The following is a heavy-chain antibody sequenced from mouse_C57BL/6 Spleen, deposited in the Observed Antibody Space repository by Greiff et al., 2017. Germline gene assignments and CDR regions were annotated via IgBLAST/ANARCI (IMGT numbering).Heavy chain of an antibody. CDR1: GYTFTSYW. D-gene: IGHD1-1*01. CDR2: IDPSDSYT. V-gene: IGHV1-50*01. Sequence: VQLQQPGAELVKPGASVKLSCKASGYTFTSYWMAWVKQRPGQGLEWIGEIDPSDSYTNYNQKFKGKATLTVDTSSSTAYMQLSSLTSEDSAVYYCARGRSEKENFDYWGQGTTLTVSS. J-gene: IGHJ2*01. CDR3: ARGRSEKENFDY.